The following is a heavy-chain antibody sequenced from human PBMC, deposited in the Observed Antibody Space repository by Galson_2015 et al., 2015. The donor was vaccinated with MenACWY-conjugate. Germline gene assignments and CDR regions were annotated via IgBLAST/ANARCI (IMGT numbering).Heavy chain of an antibody. CDR1: GFTFSSYS. J-gene: IGHJ4*02. V-gene: IGHV3-48*04. Sequence: SLRLSCAASGFTFSSYSMNWVRQAPGKGLEWVSYISSSSRPIYYADSVKGRFTISRDNAKNSLYLQMNSLRPEDTAVYYCARSMRVDWGWFRPSFDSWGQGTLVTVSS. D-gene: IGHD3-22*01. CDR3: ARSMRVDWGWFRPSFDS. CDR2: ISSSSRPI.